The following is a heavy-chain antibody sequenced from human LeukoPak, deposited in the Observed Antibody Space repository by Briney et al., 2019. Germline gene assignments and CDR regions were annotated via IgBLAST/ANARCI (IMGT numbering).Heavy chain of an antibody. CDR2: ISGSGGNT. CDR1: GFTFSSYA. Sequence: QTGGSLRLSCAASGFTFSSYAMSWVRQAPGKGLEWVSGISGSGGNTYYADSVKGRFTISRDKSKNTLYLQMNSLRAEDTAVYYCAKDCSSMSCYSLDYWGQGTLVTVSS. J-gene: IGHJ4*02. V-gene: IGHV3-23*01. CDR3: AKDCSSMSCYSLDY. D-gene: IGHD2-2*01.